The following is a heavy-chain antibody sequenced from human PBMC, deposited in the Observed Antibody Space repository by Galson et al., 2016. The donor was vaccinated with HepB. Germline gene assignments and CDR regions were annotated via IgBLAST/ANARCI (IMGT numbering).Heavy chain of an antibody. V-gene: IGHV5-51*01. Sequence: QSGAEVKKPGESLKISCKGSGFTFTTYWIGWVRQLPGKGLEWMGIIYPGDSEPLYSPSFEGQVTISADRSISTLYLQWDRLRASDTAIYYCAGRPRHAHDLRGYFWRFWGPGTLVTVSS. CDR3: AGRPRHAHDLRGYFWRF. D-gene: IGHD3-3*01. CDR1: GFTFTTYW. J-gene: IGHJ4*02. CDR2: IYPGDSEP.